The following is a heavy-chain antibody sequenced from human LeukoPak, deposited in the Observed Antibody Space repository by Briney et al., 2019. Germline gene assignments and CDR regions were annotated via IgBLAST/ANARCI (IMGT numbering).Heavy chain of an antibody. D-gene: IGHD6-19*01. V-gene: IGHV2-70*04. Sequence: SGPALVKPTQTLTLTCTFSGFSLSTSGMRVRWIRQPPGKALEWLARIDWDDDKFYSTSLKTRLTISKDTSKNLVVLTMTNMDPVDTATYYCARQVAGRSFLFDYWGQGTLVTVSS. CDR1: GFSLSTSGMR. CDR3: ARQVAGRSFLFDY. CDR2: IDWDDDK. J-gene: IGHJ4*02.